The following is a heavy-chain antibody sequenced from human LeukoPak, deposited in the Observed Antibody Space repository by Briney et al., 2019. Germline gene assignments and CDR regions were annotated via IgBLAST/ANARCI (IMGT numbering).Heavy chain of an antibody. J-gene: IGHJ5*02. CDR1: GGSLSSYS. V-gene: IGHV4-4*07. Sequence: PSESLPLTCTLSGGSLSSYSWSWIRQPAAKELGWIGRIYTSARNNYNPSLRSRGTISADPSKNQFSLKLASLTASDTAVYYCATRMLEARESSVTNWFDTWGQGTLVTVSS. CDR2: IYTSARN. CDR3: ATRMLEARESSVTNWFDT. D-gene: IGHD5/OR15-5a*01.